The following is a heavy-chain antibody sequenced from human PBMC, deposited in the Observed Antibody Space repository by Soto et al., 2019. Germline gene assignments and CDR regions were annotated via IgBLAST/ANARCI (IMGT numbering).Heavy chain of an antibody. Sequence: VGSLSLPCAASGFSFSSYAMSWVRQAPGKGLEWVSTISGTGRSTYYADSVRGRFTISRDNSKNTLYLQVNSLRAEDTAVYYCAKDPSGYTDGYYYYYRMDVWGKGTTVTVSS. V-gene: IGHV3-23*01. J-gene: IGHJ6*03. CDR2: ISGTGRST. CDR3: AKDPSGYTDGYYYYYRMDV. CDR1: GFSFSSYA. D-gene: IGHD5-18*01.